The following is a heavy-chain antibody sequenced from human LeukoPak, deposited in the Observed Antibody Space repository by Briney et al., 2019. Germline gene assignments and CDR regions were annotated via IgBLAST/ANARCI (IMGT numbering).Heavy chain of an antibody. Sequence: PSETLSLTCTVSGGSISSYYWSWIRQPPGKGLEWIGYIYYSGSTNYNPSLKSRVTISLDTSKNQFSLKLSSVTAADTAVYYCARDRPVHYYYGMDVWGQGTTVTVSS. J-gene: IGHJ6*02. CDR1: GGSISSYY. V-gene: IGHV4-59*12. CDR2: IYYSGST. CDR3: ARDRPVHYYYGMDV.